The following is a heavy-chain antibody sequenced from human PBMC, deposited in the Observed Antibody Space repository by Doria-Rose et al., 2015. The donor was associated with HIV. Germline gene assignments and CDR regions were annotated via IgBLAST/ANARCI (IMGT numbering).Heavy chain of an antibody. J-gene: IGHJ4*02. V-gene: IGHV3-30*04. CDR2: LSSYGSDK. CDR3: ARDRPTYSSSPLDF. D-gene: IGHD6-6*01. Sequence: MHWVRQAPGQGMDWVAVLSSYGSDKYYAASVKGRFIISRDNSNNTLYLQMNSLRAEDTALYYCARDRPTYSSSPLDFGGQGTRGNGSS.